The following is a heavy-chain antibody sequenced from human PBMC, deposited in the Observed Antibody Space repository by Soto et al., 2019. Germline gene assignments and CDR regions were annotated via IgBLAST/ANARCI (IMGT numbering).Heavy chain of an antibody. CDR3: ARERYCSSTSCSGHMDV. CDR1: GDSVSSTRSA. Sequence: SQTHSRTCALPGDSVSSTRSAWNWIRQSPSRGLEWLGRTYYRSKWYNDYAVSVKSRITINPDTSKNQFSLQLNSVTPEDTAVYYCARERYCSSTSCSGHMDVWGKGTTVTVSS. D-gene: IGHD2-2*01. J-gene: IGHJ6*03. V-gene: IGHV6-1*01. CDR2: TYYRSKWYN.